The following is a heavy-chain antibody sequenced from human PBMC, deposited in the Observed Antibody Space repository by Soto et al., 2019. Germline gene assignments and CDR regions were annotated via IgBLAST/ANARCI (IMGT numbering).Heavy chain of an antibody. V-gene: IGHV1-18*01. D-gene: IGHD2-8*01. Sequence: ASVKVSCKASGGTFTNHEISWVRQAPGQGLEWMGWISAYNGDTEYAQKFQGRVTMTTDTSTSTAYMELRSLTSDDTAIYHCARAVLLDYWGQGTLVTVSS. J-gene: IGHJ4*02. CDR1: GGTFTNHE. CDR3: ARAVLLDY. CDR2: ISAYNGDT.